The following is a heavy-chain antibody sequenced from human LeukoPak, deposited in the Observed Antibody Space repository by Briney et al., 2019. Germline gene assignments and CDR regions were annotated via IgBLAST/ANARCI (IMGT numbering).Heavy chain of an antibody. V-gene: IGHV1-18*01. J-gene: IGHJ3*02. CDR3: ARDVASSGWPDAFDI. D-gene: IGHD6-19*01. CDR1: GYTFTSYG. CDR2: ISAYNGNT. Sequence: GASVKVPCKASGYTFTSYGISWVRQAPGQGLEWMGWISAYNGNTNYAQKLQGRVTMTTDTSTSTVYMELRSLRSDDTAVYYCARDVASSGWPDAFDIWGQGTMVTVSS.